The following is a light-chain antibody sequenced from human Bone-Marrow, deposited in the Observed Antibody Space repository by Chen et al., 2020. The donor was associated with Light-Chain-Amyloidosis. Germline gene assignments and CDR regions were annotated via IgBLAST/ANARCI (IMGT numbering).Light chain of an antibody. CDR3: QVWDRSSDRPV. J-gene: IGLJ3*02. Sequence: SYVLSQPSSVSVATGQTATIACGGNNIGSTSVHWYQQTPGQAPLLVVYDDSDRPSGIPERLAGTNSRNTATLTISRVEAGDEADYYCQVWDRSSDRPVFGGGTKLTV. CDR1: NIGSTS. CDR2: DDS. V-gene: IGLV3-21*02.